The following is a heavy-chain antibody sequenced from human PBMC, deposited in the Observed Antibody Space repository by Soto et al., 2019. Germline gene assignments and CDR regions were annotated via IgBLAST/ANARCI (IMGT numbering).Heavy chain of an antibody. D-gene: IGHD5-18*01. CDR2: FDPEDGET. CDR1: GYTLTELS. V-gene: IGHV1-24*01. J-gene: IGHJ4*02. CDR3: ATISSDTYDY. Sequence: GASVKVCCEVSGYTLTELSMRWVRQAPGKGLEWMGGFDPEDGETIYAQKFQGRVSMTEDTSTDTAYVELSSLRYEDTAVYYCATISSDTYDYWGQGTLVTVS.